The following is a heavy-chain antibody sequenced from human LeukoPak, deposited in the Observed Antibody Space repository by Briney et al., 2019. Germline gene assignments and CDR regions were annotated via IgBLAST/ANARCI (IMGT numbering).Heavy chain of an antibody. Sequence: VSVKVSCKAFGYTFTGYYMHWVRQAPGQGLEWMGWINPNSGGTNYAQKFQGRVTMTRDTSISTAYMELSRLRSDDTAVYYCARVGDGGYSYGYYFDYWGQGTLVTVSS. D-gene: IGHD5-18*01. J-gene: IGHJ4*02. CDR3: ARVGDGGYSYGYYFDY. V-gene: IGHV1-2*02. CDR2: INPNSGGT. CDR1: GYTFTGYY.